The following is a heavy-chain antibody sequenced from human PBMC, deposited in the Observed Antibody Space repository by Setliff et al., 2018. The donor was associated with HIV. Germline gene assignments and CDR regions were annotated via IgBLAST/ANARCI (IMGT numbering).Heavy chain of an antibody. Sequence: SVKVSCKPSGGTFSSYAITWVRQAPGQGLEWMGGIIPIIGITNQAQKFQGRVTITADKSTNTAYMELSSLRSDDTAVYYCARDLEGYCSSPSCYPGDLWGRGTLVTVSS. J-gene: IGHJ2*01. V-gene: IGHV1-69*10. CDR1: GGTFSSYA. D-gene: IGHD2-2*01. CDR3: ARDLEGYCSSPSCYPGDL. CDR2: IIPIIGIT.